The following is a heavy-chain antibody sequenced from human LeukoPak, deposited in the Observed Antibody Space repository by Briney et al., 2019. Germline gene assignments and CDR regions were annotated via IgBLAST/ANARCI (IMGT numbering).Heavy chain of an antibody. D-gene: IGHD2-2*01. V-gene: IGHV3-23*01. Sequence: GGSLRLSCAASGFTFSDYYMSWIRQAPGKGLEWVSAISGSGGSTYYADSVKGRFTISRDNSKNTLYLQMNSLRAEDTAVYYCAKDATLVVPAASLDYWGQGTLVTVSS. CDR1: GFTFSDYY. CDR2: ISGSGGST. J-gene: IGHJ4*02. CDR3: AKDATLVVPAASLDY.